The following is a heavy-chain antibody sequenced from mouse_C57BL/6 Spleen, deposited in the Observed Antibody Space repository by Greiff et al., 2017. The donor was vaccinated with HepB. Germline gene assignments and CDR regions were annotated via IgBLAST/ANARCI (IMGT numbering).Heavy chain of an antibody. CDR2: IHPNSGST. CDR3: ARGGYYVDFDY. CDR1: GYTFTSYW. V-gene: IGHV1-64*01. J-gene: IGHJ2*01. Sequence: VQLQQSGAELVKPGASVKLSCKASGYTFTSYWMHWVKQRPGQGLEWIGMIHPNSGSTNYNEKFKSKATLTVDKSSSTAYMQLSSLTSEDSAVYYCARGGYYVDFDYWGQGTTLTVSS. D-gene: IGHD2-3*01.